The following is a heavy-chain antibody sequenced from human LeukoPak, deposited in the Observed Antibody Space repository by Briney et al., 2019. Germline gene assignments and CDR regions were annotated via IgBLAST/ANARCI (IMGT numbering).Heavy chain of an antibody. J-gene: IGHJ4*02. CDR3: RRVAHSSSWYFFDS. D-gene: IGHD6-13*01. V-gene: IGHV4-34*01. CDR1: GGSFSGYY. CDR2: ITHNGTT. Sequence: SETLCLTCAVYGGSFSGYYWSWIRQPPGKGLEWIGEITHNGTTTYNPSLKSRVTLSVDTSTNEFSLKLSSVTGADTAVYYCRRVAHSSSWYFFDSWGQGTLVTVSS.